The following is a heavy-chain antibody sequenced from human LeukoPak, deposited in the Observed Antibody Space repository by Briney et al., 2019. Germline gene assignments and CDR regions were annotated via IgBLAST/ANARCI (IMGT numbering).Heavy chain of an antibody. CDR3: ARRGGYDYYFDY. D-gene: IGHD5-12*01. J-gene: IGHJ4*02. CDR2: INHSGST. CDR1: GGSFSGYY. V-gene: IGHV4-34*01. Sequence: PSETLSLTCAVYGGSFSGYYWSWIRQPPGKGLEWIGEINHSGSTNYNPSLKSRVTISVDTSKNQFPLKLSSVTAADTAVYYCARRGGYDYYFDYWGQGTLVTVSS.